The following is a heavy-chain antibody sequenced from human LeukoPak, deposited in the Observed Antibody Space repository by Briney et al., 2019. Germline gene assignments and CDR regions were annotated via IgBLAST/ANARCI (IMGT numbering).Heavy chain of an antibody. V-gene: IGHV3-21*01. J-gene: IGHJ4*02. D-gene: IGHD2-15*01. CDR2: INSSSSYI. CDR1: GFTFSSYS. CDR3: ARHPSGYCSGGSCYLRIDY. Sequence: GGSLRLSCAASGFTFSSYSMNWVRQAPGKGLEWVSSINSSSSYIYYADSVKGRFTISRDNAKNSLYLQMNSLRAEDTAVYYCARHPSGYCSGGSCYLRIDYWGQGTLVTVSS.